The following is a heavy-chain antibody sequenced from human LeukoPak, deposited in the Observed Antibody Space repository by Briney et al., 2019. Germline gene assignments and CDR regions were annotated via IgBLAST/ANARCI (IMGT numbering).Heavy chain of an antibody. CDR2: IYYSGST. CDR3: ARHYDSSGYYHEAWFDP. Sequence: SETLSLTCTVPGGSISSYYWSWIRQPPGKGLELIGYIYYSGSTNYNPSLKSRVTISLDTSKNQFSLKLSSVTAADTAVYYCARHYDSSGYYHEAWFDPWGPGTLVTVSS. CDR1: GGSISSYY. D-gene: IGHD3-22*01. J-gene: IGHJ5*02. V-gene: IGHV4-59*08.